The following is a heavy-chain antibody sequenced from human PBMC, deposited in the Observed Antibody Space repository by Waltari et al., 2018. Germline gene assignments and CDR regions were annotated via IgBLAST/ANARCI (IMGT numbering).Heavy chain of an antibody. CDR2: FSATGGTP. CDR1: GFTFSSYA. V-gene: IGHV3-23*01. D-gene: IGHD1-1*01. CDR3: AKVPRPFVGYNNWFDP. J-gene: IGHJ5*02. Sequence: EVQLLESGGGLVQPGGSLRLSCAVCGFTFSSYAMTWVPQAPGGGLEWVSIFSATGGTPNYAASVNAPFTISGYNSKTPLYLQMNSLTSEDTAVYYCAKVPRPFVGYNNWFDPWGQGTLVTVSS.